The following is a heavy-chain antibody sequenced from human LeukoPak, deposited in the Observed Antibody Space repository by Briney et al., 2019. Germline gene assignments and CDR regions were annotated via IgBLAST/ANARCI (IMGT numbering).Heavy chain of an antibody. D-gene: IGHD2-21*02. J-gene: IGHJ4*02. CDR2: INHSGST. CDR3: ATRVTAMNY. Sequence: PSETLSLTCAIYGGSFSGYYWSWIRQPPGKGLEWIGEINHSGSTNYNPSLKSRVTISVDTSKNQFSLKLSSVTAADTAVYYCATRVTAMNYWGQGTLVTVSS. CDR1: GGSFSGYY. V-gene: IGHV4-34*01.